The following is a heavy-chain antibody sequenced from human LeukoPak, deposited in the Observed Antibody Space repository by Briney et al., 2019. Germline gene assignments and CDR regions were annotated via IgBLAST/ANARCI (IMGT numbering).Heavy chain of an antibody. Sequence: SETLSLTCTVSGGSISSYYWSWIRQPPGKGLEWLGGIYHSGSTYYNPSLKSRVTISVDTSKNQFSLKLSSVTAADTAVYYCASNGVYDFWSGYYPVYWYFDLWGRGTLVTVSS. CDR2: IYHSGST. CDR1: GGSISSYY. J-gene: IGHJ2*01. D-gene: IGHD3-3*01. CDR3: ASNGVYDFWSGYYPVYWYFDL. V-gene: IGHV4-59*08.